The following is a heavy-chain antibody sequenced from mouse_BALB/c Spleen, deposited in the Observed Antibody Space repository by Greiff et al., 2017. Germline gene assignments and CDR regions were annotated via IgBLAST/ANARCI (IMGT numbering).Heavy chain of an antibody. CDR2: ISYDGSN. V-gene: IGHV3-6*02. CDR1: GYSITSGYY. Sequence: EVKLMESGPGLVKPSQSLSLTCSVTGYSITSGYYWNWIRQFPGNKLEWMGYISYDGSNNYNPSLKNRISITRDTSKNQFFLKLNSVTTEDTATYYCARTDDGYLFAYWGQGTLVTVSA. D-gene: IGHD2-3*01. CDR3: ARTDDGYLFAY. J-gene: IGHJ3*01.